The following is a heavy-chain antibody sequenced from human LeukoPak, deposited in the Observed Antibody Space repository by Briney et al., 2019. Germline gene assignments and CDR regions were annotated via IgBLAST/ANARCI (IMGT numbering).Heavy chain of an antibody. D-gene: IGHD5-18*01. J-gene: IGHJ4*02. CDR2: ISSSGSTR. Sequence: PGGSLRLSCAASGFTFSSYEMNWVRQAPGKGLKWVSYISSSGSTRYYAESVKGRFTISRDNTRNSLYLQMNSLRAEDTALYYCARVRYSYACGYFDYWGQGTLVTVSS. CDR3: ARVRYSYACGYFDY. CDR1: GFTFSSYE. V-gene: IGHV3-48*03.